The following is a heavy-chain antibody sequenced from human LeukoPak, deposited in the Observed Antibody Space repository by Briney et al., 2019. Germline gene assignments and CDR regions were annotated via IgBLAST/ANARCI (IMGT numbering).Heavy chain of an antibody. CDR1: GGSISSYY. CDR3: AREHPSIVGATDYFDY. Sequence: SETLSLTCTVSGGSISSYYWSWIRQPPGKGLEWIGYIYYSGSTNYNPSLKSRVTISVDTSKNQFSLKLSSVTAADAAVYYCAREHPSIVGATDYFDYWGQGTLVTVSS. V-gene: IGHV4-59*01. CDR2: IYYSGST. J-gene: IGHJ4*02. D-gene: IGHD1-26*01.